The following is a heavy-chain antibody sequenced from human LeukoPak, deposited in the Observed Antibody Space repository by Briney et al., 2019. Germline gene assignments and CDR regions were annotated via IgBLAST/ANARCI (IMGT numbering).Heavy chain of an antibody. Sequence: SETLSLTCTVSGGSISSSSYYWGWIRQPPGKGLEWIGSIYYSGSTYYNPSLKSRVTISVDTSKNQFSLKLSSVTAADTAVYYCARDILPHYYGSGSYHPGIDYWGQGTLVTVSS. CDR3: ARDILPHYYGSGSYHPGIDY. D-gene: IGHD3-10*01. CDR1: GGSISSSSYY. J-gene: IGHJ4*02. V-gene: IGHV4-39*07. CDR2: IYYSGST.